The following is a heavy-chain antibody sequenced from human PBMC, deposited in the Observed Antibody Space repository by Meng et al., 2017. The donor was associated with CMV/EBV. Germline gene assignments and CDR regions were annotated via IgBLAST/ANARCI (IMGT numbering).Heavy chain of an antibody. Sequence: GESLKISCTASGFTFGDYAMSWVRQAPGKGLEWVGFIRSKAYGGTTEYAASVKGRFTISRYDSKSIAYLQMNSLKTEDTAVYYCTRVLYCSSTSCGDAFDIWGQGTMVTVSS. CDR2: IRSKAYGGTT. V-gene: IGHV3-49*04. J-gene: IGHJ3*02. CDR3: TRVLYCSSTSCGDAFDI. CDR1: GFTFGDYA. D-gene: IGHD2-2*01.